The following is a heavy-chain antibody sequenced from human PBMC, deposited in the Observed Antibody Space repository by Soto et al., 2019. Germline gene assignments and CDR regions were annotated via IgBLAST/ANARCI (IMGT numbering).Heavy chain of an antibody. D-gene: IGHD6-13*01. CDR2: INPNSGGT. J-gene: IGHJ4*02. CDR1: GYTFTVYY. Sequence: GASVKVSCKASGYTFTVYYMHWVLQSPGQGLEWMGWINPNSGGTNYAQKFQGRVTMTRDTSISTAYMELNSLRAEDTAVYYCARDPAAAYRNFDYWGQGTLVTVSS. CDR3: ARDPAAAYRNFDY. V-gene: IGHV1-2*02.